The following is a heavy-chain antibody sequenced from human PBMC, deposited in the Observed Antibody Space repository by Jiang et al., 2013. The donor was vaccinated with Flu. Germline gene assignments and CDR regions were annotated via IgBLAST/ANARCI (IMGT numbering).Heavy chain of an antibody. D-gene: IGHD4-17*01. Sequence: GSGLVKPSETLSLTCTVSGGSISSYYWSWIRQPPGKGLEWIGYIYYSGSTNYNPSLKSRVTISLDTSKNQFSLKLSSLTAADTAVYYCARLYGDYGGDWYFDLWGRGTLVTVSS. V-gene: IGHV4-59*08. J-gene: IGHJ2*01. CDR2: IYYSGST. CDR3: ARLYGDYGGDWYFDL. CDR1: GGSISSYY.